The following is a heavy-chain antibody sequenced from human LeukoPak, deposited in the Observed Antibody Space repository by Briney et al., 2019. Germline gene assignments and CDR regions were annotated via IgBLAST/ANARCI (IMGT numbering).Heavy chain of an antibody. V-gene: IGHV4-59*12. D-gene: IGHD4-17*01. J-gene: IGHJ4*02. CDR2: IYYSGST. CDR3: ARTTVTQEIDY. CDR1: GGSISSYY. Sequence: PSETLSLTCTVSGGSISSYYWSWIRQPPGKGLEWIGYIYYSGSTNYNPSLKSRVTISVDTSKNQFSLKLSSVTAADTAVYYCARTTVTQEIDYWGQGTLVTVSS.